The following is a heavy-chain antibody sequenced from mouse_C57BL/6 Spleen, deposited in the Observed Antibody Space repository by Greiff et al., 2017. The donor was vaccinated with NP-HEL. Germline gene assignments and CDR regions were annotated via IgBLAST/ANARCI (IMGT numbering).Heavy chain of an antibody. CDR1: GYTFTSYT. CDR3: ARLPYYGSTYWYFDV. Sequence: QVQLQQSGAELARPGASVKMSCKASGYTFTSYTMHWVNQRPGQGLEWIGYINPSSGYTKYNQKFKDKATLTADKSSSSAYMQLSSLTSEDSAAYYCARLPYYGSTYWYFDVWGTGTTVTVSS. J-gene: IGHJ1*03. D-gene: IGHD1-1*01. V-gene: IGHV1-4*01. CDR2: INPSSGYT.